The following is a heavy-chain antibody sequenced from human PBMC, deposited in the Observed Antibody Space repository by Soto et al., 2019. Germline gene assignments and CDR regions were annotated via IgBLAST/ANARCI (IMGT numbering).Heavy chain of an antibody. D-gene: IGHD6-13*01. V-gene: IGHV3-30*18. CDR3: AKDLDSSRGY. CDR1: GFTFNSYG. CDR2: ISYDGSNK. Sequence: QVQLVESGGGVVQPGTSLRLSCAASGFTFNSYGIHWVRQAPAKGLAWVAVISYDGSNKYYADSVEGRFTISRDNSKNTLYLQMNSLRAEDTAVYYCAKDLDSSRGYWGQGTLVTVSS. J-gene: IGHJ4*02.